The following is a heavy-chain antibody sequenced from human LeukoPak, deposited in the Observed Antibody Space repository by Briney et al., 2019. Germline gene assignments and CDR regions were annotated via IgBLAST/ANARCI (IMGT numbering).Heavy chain of an antibody. V-gene: IGHV4-59*01. Sequence: SETLYLTCTVSGGSISSYYWSWIRQPPGKGLEWLGYIYYSGSYNYNPSLKSRVTISVDTSKNQFSLKLSSVTAADTAVYYCARAPPSYYYDSSGYLRPYYYGMDVWGQGTTVTVSS. CDR3: ARAPPSYYYDSSGYLRPYYYGMDV. J-gene: IGHJ6*02. CDR1: GGSISSYY. CDR2: IYYSGSY. D-gene: IGHD3-22*01.